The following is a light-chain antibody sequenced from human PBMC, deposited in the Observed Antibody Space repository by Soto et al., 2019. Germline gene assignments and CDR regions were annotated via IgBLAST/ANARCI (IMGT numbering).Light chain of an antibody. CDR1: QSFSSR. CDR2: RAS. CDR3: QHYNSYWT. Sequence: DIQMTQSPSTLSASVGDRVTISCRASQSFSSRLAWYQQKPGKAPRILIYRASSLGSGVPSRFSGSGSGTEFTLTSSSLQPDDFATYYCQHYNSYWTFGQGTKVEIK. V-gene: IGKV1-5*03. J-gene: IGKJ1*01.